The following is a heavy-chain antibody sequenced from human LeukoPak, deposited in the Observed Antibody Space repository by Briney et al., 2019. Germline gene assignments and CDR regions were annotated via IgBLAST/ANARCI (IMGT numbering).Heavy chain of an antibody. Sequence: GGSLRLSCAASEFAFSTYNMNWVRQAPGKGLEWVASIKHNGGEKYYVDSVKGRFTISRDNAKNSPYLEMSSLRVEDTAVYYCARDRGWRSSGYYLYHFDYWGQGTLVTFAS. J-gene: IGHJ4*02. V-gene: IGHV3-7*01. CDR1: EFAFSTYN. CDR2: IKHNGGEK. CDR3: ARDRGWRSSGYYLYHFDY. D-gene: IGHD3-22*01.